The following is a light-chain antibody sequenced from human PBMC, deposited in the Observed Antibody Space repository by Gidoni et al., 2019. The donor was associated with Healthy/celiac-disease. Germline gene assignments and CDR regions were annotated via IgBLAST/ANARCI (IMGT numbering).Light chain of an antibody. V-gene: IGKV1-39*01. Sequence: DIQMTQSPSSLSASVGDRVTITCRASQSISSYLNWYQQKPGKAPKLLIYAASSVQSGVPSRFSGSGSGTDFTLTISSLRPEDFATYYCQQSYSTPWTFGQGTKVEIK. CDR2: AAS. J-gene: IGKJ1*01. CDR3: QQSYSTPWT. CDR1: QSISSY.